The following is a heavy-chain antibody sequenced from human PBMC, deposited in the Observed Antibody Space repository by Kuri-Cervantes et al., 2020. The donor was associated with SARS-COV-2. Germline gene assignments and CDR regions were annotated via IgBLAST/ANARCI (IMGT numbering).Heavy chain of an antibody. D-gene: IGHD1-7*01. V-gene: IGHV1-69*04. CDR2: IIPILGIA. J-gene: IGHJ4*02. Sequence: SVKVSCKASGGTFSSYAISWVRQAPGQGLEWMGRIIPILGIANYAQKFQGRVTITADKSTSTAYMELSSLRSEDTAVYYYARGLELRSGYFDYWGQGTLVTVSS. CDR3: ARGLELRSGYFDY. CDR1: GGTFSSYA.